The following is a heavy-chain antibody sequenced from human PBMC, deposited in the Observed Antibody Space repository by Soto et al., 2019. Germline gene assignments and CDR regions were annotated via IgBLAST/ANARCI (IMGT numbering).Heavy chain of an antibody. D-gene: IGHD3-3*01. CDR3: ARDKSIYDFWSGYSPVVFDI. J-gene: IGHJ3*02. CDR2: IKQDGSEK. CDR1: GFTFSSYW. V-gene: IGHV3-7*01. Sequence: PGGSLRLSCAASGFTFSSYWMSWVRQAPGKGLEWVANIKQDGSEKYYVDSVKGRFTISRDNAKNSLYLQMNSLRAEDTAVYYCARDKSIYDFWSGYSPVVFDIWGQGTRVTVSS.